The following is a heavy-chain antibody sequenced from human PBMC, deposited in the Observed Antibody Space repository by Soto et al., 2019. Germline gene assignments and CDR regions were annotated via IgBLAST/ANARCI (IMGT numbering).Heavy chain of an antibody. CDR3: AKDFTTMVRFCDY. CDR2: ISWDSTSI. CDR1: GFTFDDYA. V-gene: IGHV3-9*01. Sequence: GGSLRLSCAASGFTFDDYAMHWVRQAPGKGPEWVSGISWDSTSIGYADSVKGRFTISRDNAKKSLYLQMNSLRAEDTAVYFCAKDFTTMVRFCDYWGQGTLVTVSS. D-gene: IGHD5-18*01. J-gene: IGHJ4*02.